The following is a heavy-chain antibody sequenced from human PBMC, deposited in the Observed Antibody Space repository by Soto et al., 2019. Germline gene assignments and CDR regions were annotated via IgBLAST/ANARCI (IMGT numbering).Heavy chain of an antibody. V-gene: IGHV1-8*01. CDR3: ARGGFEGYYYDSSTGDY. CDR1: GYTFTSYD. CDR2: MNPNSGNT. J-gene: IGHJ4*02. Sequence: QVQLVQSGAEVKKPGASVKVSCKASGYTFTSYDINWVRQATGQGLEWMGWMNPNSGNTGYAQKFQGRVTMTRNTSISTAYMELSSLRSEDMAVYYCARGGFEGYYYDSSTGDYWGQGTLVTVSS. D-gene: IGHD3-22*01.